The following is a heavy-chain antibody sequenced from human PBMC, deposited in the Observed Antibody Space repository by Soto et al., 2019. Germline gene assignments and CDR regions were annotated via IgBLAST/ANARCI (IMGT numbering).Heavy chain of an antibody. CDR2: IYYSGST. D-gene: IGHD4-17*01. CDR1: GGSVSSGSYY. Sequence: QVQLQESGPGLVKPSETLSLTCTVSGGSVSSGSYYWSWIRQPPGKGLEWIGSIYYSGSTNYNPSLKSRVTISVDTSKNQFSLKRSSVTAADTAVYYCARAAAAYGDYGVDPAWYFDLWGRGTLVTVAS. CDR3: ARAAAAYGDYGVDPAWYFDL. J-gene: IGHJ2*01. V-gene: IGHV4-61*01.